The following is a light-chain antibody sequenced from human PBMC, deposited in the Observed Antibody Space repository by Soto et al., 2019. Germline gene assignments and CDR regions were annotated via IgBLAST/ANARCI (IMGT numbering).Light chain of an antibody. CDR1: QSVNSN. CDR3: QQYGSSPSLT. J-gene: IGKJ4*01. Sequence: EIMMTQSPVTLSVSPGERATLSCRASQSVNSNLAWYQQKPGQAPRLLIYGASTRATGIPASFIGNGSGTEFTLTASSLQPEDFAVYYCQQYGSSPSLTFGGGTKVDIK. V-gene: IGKV3-15*01. CDR2: GAS.